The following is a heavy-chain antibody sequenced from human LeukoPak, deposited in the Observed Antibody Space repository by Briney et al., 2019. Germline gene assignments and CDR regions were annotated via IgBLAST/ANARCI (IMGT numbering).Heavy chain of an antibody. V-gene: IGHV4-34*01. D-gene: IGHD3-22*01. Sequence: SETLSLTCAVYGGSFSGYYWSWVRQPPGKGLEWIGEINHSGSTNYNPSLKSRVTISVDTSKNPFSLKLSSLTAADTAVYYCARVPDLNYYDSSGYDVWGQGTLVTVSS. CDR3: ARVPDLNYYDSSGYDV. CDR2: INHSGST. J-gene: IGHJ4*02. CDR1: GGSFSGYY.